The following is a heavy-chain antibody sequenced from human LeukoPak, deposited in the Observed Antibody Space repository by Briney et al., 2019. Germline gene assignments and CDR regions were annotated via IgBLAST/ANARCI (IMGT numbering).Heavy chain of an antibody. CDR2: ISGSGGST. V-gene: IGHV3-23*01. J-gene: IGHJ5*02. CDR3: AKDLLSAAAGTDP. CDR1: GFTFSSYA. Sequence: PGASLRLSCAASGFTFSSYAMSWVRQAPGNGLEWVLAISGSGGSTYYADSVKGRFTISRDNSKNTLYLQMNSLRAEDTAVYYCAKDLLSAAAGTDPWGQGTLVTVSS. D-gene: IGHD6-13*01.